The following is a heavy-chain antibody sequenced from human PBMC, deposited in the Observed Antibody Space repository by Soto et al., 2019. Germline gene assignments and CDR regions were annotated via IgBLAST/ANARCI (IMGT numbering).Heavy chain of an antibody. D-gene: IGHD1-26*01. CDR2: FDPEDGET. V-gene: IGHV1-24*01. CDR3: ATSDLYSGSYLGY. J-gene: IGHJ4*02. Sequence: ASVNVSFKVSGYTLTELSMHWLRQAPGKGLEWMGGFDPEDGETIYAQKFQGRVTMTEDTSTDTAYMELSSLRSEDTAVYYCATSDLYSGSYLGYWGQGTLVTVSS. CDR1: GYTLTELS.